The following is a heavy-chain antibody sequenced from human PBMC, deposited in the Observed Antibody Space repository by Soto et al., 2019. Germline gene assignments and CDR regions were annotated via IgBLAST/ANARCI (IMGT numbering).Heavy chain of an antibody. CDR3: ARDRGMGVVVPAAKCSGGSCLKKDHTARRKNWFDP. J-gene: IGHJ5*02. CDR2: ISSSGSTI. Sequence: GGSLRLSCAASGFTFSDYYMSWIRQAPGKGLEWVSYISSSGSTIYYADSVKGRFTISRDNAKNSLYLQMNSLRAEDTAVYYCARDRGMGVVVPAAKCSGGSCLKKDHTARRKNWFDPWGQGTLVTVSS. V-gene: IGHV3-11*01. D-gene: IGHD2-2*01. CDR1: GFTFSDYY.